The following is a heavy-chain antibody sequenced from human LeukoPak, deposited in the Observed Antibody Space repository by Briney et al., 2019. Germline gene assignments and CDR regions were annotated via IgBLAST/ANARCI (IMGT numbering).Heavy chain of an antibody. Sequence: ASVKASCKASGYTFTGYYVHWVRQAPGQGLEWMGWINPYSGDTNYAQKFQGRVTMTRDTSISTAYMELSSLKSDDTAVYYCARVAMSGIGSDDFWGQGTLVTASS. V-gene: IGHV1-2*02. D-gene: IGHD1-26*01. CDR3: ARVAMSGIGSDDF. CDR1: GYTFTGYY. J-gene: IGHJ4*02. CDR2: INPYSGDT.